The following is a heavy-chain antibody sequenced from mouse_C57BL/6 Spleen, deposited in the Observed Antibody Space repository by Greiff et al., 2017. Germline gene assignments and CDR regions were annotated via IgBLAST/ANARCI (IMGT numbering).Heavy chain of an antibody. J-gene: IGHJ2*01. CDR2: IHPNSGST. D-gene: IGHD2-10*02. CDR3: ARVGYGNYGGYFDY. V-gene: IGHV1-64*01. CDR1: GYTFTSYW. Sequence: VKLQQPGAELVKPGASVKLSCKASGYTFTSYWMHWVKQRPGQGLEWIGMIHPNSGSTNYNEKFKSKATLTVDKSSSTAYMQLSSLTSEDSAVYYCARVGYGNYGGYFDYWGQGTTLTVSS.